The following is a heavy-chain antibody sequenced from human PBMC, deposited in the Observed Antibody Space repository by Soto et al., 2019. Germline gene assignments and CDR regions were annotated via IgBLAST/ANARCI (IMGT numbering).Heavy chain of an antibody. CDR3: AKAYDTSGYHYDRAFDY. CDR1: GFTFSNYA. J-gene: IGHJ4*02. D-gene: IGHD3-22*01. V-gene: IGHV3-23*01. Sequence: EVQLLESGGGWVQPGGSLRLSCAASGFTFSNYAMSWVRQAPGKGLEWVSAISGNGGYTYYPDSVKGRFTIPRDNSKNTLYLQMNSLRAEETAVYYCAKAYDTSGYHYDRAFDYWGQGKLVSVSS. CDR2: ISGNGGYT.